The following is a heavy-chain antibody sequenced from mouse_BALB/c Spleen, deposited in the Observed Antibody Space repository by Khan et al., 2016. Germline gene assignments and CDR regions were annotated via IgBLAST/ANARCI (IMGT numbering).Heavy chain of an antibody. V-gene: IGHV4-1*02. CDR2: INPDSSTI. CDR3: ARRAFGNYGAWFVY. Sequence: EVKLLESGGGLVQPGGSLKLSCAASGFDFSRYWMSWVRQAPGKGLEWIGEINPDSSTINYTPSLKDKFIISRDNAKNTRYLQMSRVRSEDTALYYCARRAFGNYGAWFVYWGQGTLVTVSA. CDR1: GFDFSRYW. D-gene: IGHD1-2*01. J-gene: IGHJ3*01.